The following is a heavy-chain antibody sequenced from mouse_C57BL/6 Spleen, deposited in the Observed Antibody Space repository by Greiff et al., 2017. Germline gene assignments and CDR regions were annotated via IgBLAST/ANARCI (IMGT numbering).Heavy chain of an antibody. Sequence: EVMLVESGGDLVKPGGSLKLSCAASGFTFSSYDMSLVRQTPDKRLEWVATISSGGSYTYYPDSVKGRFTISRDNAKNTLYLQMSSLKSEDTAMYYCARRIYYGNYVSMDYGGQGTSVTVSS. V-gene: IGHV5-6*01. J-gene: IGHJ4*01. D-gene: IGHD2-1*01. CDR2: ISSGGSYT. CDR1: GFTFSSYD. CDR3: ARRIYYGNYVSMDY.